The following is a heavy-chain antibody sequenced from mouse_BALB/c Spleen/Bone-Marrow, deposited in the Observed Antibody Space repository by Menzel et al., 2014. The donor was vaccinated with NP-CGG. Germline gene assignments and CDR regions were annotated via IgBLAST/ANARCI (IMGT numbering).Heavy chain of an antibody. D-gene: IGHD3-1*01. CDR1: GYAFTNYL. J-gene: IGHJ4*01. CDR2: INPGSGGT. V-gene: IGHV1-54*01. CDR3: ARHLGPVYAMDY. Sequence: QVQLKQSGAELVRPGTSVKVSCKASGYAFTNYLIEWVKRRPGQGLEWIGVINPGSGGTNYNENFKGKATLTADKSSSNDCMQLSRLTSEGSAVYFCARHLGPVYAMDYWGQGTSVTGSS.